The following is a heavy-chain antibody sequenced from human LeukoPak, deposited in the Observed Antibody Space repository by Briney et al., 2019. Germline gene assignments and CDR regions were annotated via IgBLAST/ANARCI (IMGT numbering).Heavy chain of an antibody. J-gene: IGHJ4*02. V-gene: IGHV4-39*07. Sequence: PSETLSLTCTVSGGSISSSSYYWGWIRQPPGKGLEWIGSIYYSGSTYYNPSLKSRITISVDTSKNQFSLKLSSVTAADTAVYYCARGHRAMRNWGQGTLVTVSS. CDR1: GGSISSSSYY. D-gene: IGHD5-18*01. CDR2: IYYSGST. CDR3: ARGHRAMRN.